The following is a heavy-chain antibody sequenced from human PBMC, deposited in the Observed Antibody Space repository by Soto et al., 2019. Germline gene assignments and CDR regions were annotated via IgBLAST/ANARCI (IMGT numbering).Heavy chain of an antibody. D-gene: IGHD3-3*01. CDR1: GGSISSGGYY. J-gene: IGHJ5*02. V-gene: IGHV4-31*01. CDR3: ARSGLHPWSGYSNWFDP. CDR2: IYYSGST. Sequence: QVQLQESGPGLVKPSQTLSLTCTVSGGSISSGGYYWSWIRQHPGKGLEWIGYIYYSGSTYYNPSLKSLVTRSVDTSKNQFSLKLSSVTAADTAVYYCARSGLHPWSGYSNWFDPWGQGTLVTVSS.